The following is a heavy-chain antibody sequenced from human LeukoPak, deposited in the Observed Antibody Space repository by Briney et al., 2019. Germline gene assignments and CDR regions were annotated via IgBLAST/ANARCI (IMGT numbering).Heavy chain of an antibody. D-gene: IGHD2-2*02. J-gene: IGHJ3*01. Sequence: SGGSLRLSCTASGLTFGTYEMNWVRQAPGKGLEWVSVISGSGGTTFYADSVKGRFTISRDNSKNTLYLQMNSLRTEDTAVYYCAKVRVPAVIRAAFDVWGQGTMVTVSS. CDR3: AKVRVPAVIRAAFDV. V-gene: IGHV3-23*01. CDR2: ISGSGGTT. CDR1: GLTFGTYE.